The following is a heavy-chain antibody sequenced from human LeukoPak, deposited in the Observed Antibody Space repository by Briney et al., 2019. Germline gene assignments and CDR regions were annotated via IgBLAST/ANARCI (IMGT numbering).Heavy chain of an antibody. V-gene: IGHV4-38-2*02. J-gene: IGHJ5*02. Sequence: LSLTWTVSGYSISRGSYWGWIRPPPGGGVWGFGSIYYGGITYYNPSLKSRVTISVDTSKNQFSLNLSSVTAADTAVYYCARVLTGDYGTDWFDPWGQGTLVTVSS. D-gene: IGHD4/OR15-4a*01. CDR3: ARVLTGDYGTDWFDP. CDR1: GYSISRGSY. CDR2: IYYGGIT.